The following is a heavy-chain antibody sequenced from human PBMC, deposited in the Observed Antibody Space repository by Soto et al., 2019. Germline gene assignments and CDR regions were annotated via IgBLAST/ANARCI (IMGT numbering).Heavy chain of an antibody. CDR3: ARGTYCSSTSCSAFAFDI. Sequence: QVQLVQSGAEVKKPGASVKVSCKASGYTFTSYDINWVRQSTGQGLEWMGWMNPNSGNTGYAQKFQGRVTMTRNTSIKTAYMELSSLRSEDTAVYYCARGTYCSSTSCSAFAFDIWGQGTMVTVSS. D-gene: IGHD2-2*01. CDR2: MNPNSGNT. V-gene: IGHV1-8*01. CDR1: GYTFTSYD. J-gene: IGHJ3*02.